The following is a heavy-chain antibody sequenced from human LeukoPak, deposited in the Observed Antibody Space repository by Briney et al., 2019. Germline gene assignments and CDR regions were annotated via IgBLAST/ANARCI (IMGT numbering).Heavy chain of an antibody. J-gene: IGHJ3*02. CDR1: GYTFTSYY. V-gene: IGHV1-46*01. D-gene: IGHD3-22*01. Sequence: EASVKVSCKTSGYTFTSYYMHWVRQAPGQGLEWMGIINPSGGSASYAQKFQGRVTMTRDTSTSTVYMELSSLRSEDTAVYYCARPMNYYDSTPAFDIWGQGTMVTVSS. CDR2: INPSGGSA. CDR3: ARPMNYYDSTPAFDI.